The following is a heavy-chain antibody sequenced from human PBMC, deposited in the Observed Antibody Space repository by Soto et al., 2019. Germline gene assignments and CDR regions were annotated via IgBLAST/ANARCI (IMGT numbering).Heavy chain of an antibody. CDR1: GYTFTGYY. CDR2: INPNSGGT. V-gene: IGHV1-2*02. CDR3: ARLRVVAATRRTPFFDY. J-gene: IGHJ4*02. D-gene: IGHD2-15*01. Sequence: ASVKVSCKASGYTFTGYYMHWVRQAPGQGLEWMGWINPNSGGTNYAQKFQGRVTMTRDTSISTAYMELSRLRSDDTAVYYCARLRVVAATRRTPFFDYWGQGTLVTVSS.